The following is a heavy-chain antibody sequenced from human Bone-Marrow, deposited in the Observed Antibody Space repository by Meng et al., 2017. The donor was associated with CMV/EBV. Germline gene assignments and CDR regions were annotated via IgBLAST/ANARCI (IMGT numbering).Heavy chain of an antibody. D-gene: IGHD6-6*01. Sequence: GGSLRLSCAASGFTFSSYAMHWVRQAPGKGLEWVAVISYDGSNKYYADSVKGRFTISRDNSKNTLYLQMNSLRAEDTAVYYCAKDLGAARRHYYGMDVWGQGTTVTVSS. J-gene: IGHJ6*02. CDR1: GFTFSSYA. V-gene: IGHV3-30*04. CDR2: ISYDGSNK. CDR3: AKDLGAARRHYYGMDV.